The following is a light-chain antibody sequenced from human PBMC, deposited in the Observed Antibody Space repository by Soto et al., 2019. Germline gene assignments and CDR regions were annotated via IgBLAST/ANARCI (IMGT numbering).Light chain of an antibody. Sequence: DIQMTQSPSSLSASVGDRVTITCRASQSIGNHLNWYRQKPGKPPDLLIYAASSLHSGVPSRFSGSGSGTDFTLTISSLQPEDFAVYYCHQRSNWPRTFGGGSKVEIK. V-gene: IGKV1-39*01. J-gene: IGKJ4*01. CDR2: AAS. CDR3: HQRSNWPRT. CDR1: QSIGNH.